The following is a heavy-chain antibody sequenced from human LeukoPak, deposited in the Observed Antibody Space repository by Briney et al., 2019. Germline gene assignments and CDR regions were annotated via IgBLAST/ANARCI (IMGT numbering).Heavy chain of an antibody. D-gene: IGHD3-10*01. V-gene: IGHV4-4*07. CDR2: MYSSGSA. CDR1: GGSITSHY. J-gene: IGHJ4*02. Sequence: SETLSLTCTVSGGSITSHYWSWTRQPAGKGLEWIGRMYSSGSANYNPSLKSRVTMSVDTSKNQFSLKVSSVTAAGTAVYYCARVYGSGNFDYWGQGTLVTVSS. CDR3: ARVYGSGNFDY.